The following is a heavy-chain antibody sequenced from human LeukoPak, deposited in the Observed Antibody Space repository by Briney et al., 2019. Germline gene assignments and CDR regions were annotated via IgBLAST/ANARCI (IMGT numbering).Heavy chain of an antibody. J-gene: IGHJ4*02. Sequence: ASVKVSCKTSGYTFTDYYMHWVRQAPGQGLEWMGWINPNSDDTNYAQKFQGRVTMTRDTSITTAYMELSRLKSDDTAVYYCASISHVWSGYYTAHFDYWGQGTLVTVSS. V-gene: IGHV1-2*02. D-gene: IGHD3-3*02. CDR3: ASISHVWSGYYTAHFDY. CDR2: INPNSDDT. CDR1: GYTFTDYY.